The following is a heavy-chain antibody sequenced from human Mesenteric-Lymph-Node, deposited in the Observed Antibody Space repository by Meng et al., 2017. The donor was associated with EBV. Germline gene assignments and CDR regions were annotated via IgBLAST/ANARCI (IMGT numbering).Heavy chain of an antibody. V-gene: IGHV4-4*02. Sequence: LLVGRVPGLVEPTGTLSLPRVASRASLYIINMRGVLRLPPGKGLEWIGEIYHSGSTNYNPSLKSRVTISVDESKNQFSLRLSSVTAADTAVYYCARVGAYCGGDCYHPRWGQGTLVTVSS. CDR3: ARVGAYCGGDCYHPR. CDR1: RASLYIINM. CDR2: IYHSGST. D-gene: IGHD2-21*02. J-gene: IGHJ4*02.